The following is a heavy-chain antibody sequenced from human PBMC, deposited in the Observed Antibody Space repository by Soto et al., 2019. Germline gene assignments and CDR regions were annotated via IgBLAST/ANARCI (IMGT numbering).Heavy chain of an antibody. CDR3: ARDWSAAGSFGY. J-gene: IGHJ4*02. CDR2: ISAYNGNT. D-gene: IGHD6-13*01. V-gene: IGHV1-18*01. Sequence: ASVKVSCKASGYTFTSYGISWVRQAPGQGLEWMGWISAYNGNTNYAQKLQGRVTTTTDTSTSTAYMELRSLRSDDTAVYYCARDWSAAGSFGYWGQGTLATVSS. CDR1: GYTFTSYG.